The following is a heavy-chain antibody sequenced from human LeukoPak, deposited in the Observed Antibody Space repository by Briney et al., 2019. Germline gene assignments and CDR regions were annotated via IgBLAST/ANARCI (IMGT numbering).Heavy chain of an antibody. CDR2: IYTSGST. V-gene: IGHV4-4*07. J-gene: IGHJ4*02. Sequence: KSSETLSLTCTVSGGSISSYYWSWIRQPAGKGLEWIGRIYTSGSTNYNPSLKSRVTMSVDTSKNQFSLQLNSVTPEDTAVYYCARAGIAVAGTHFDYWGQGTLVTVSS. D-gene: IGHD6-19*01. CDR1: GGSISSYY. CDR3: ARAGIAVAGTHFDY.